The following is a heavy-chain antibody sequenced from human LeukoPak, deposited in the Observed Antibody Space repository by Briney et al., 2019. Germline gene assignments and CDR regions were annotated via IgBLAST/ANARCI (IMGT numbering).Heavy chain of an antibody. Sequence: ASVKVSCKASGYTFTSYGISWVRQAPGQGLEWMGWISAYNGNTNYAQKLQGRVTMTTDTSTSTAYMELRSLRSDDTAVYYCARDRVVVTAIQDFDYWGQGTLVTVSS. V-gene: IGHV1-18*01. J-gene: IGHJ4*02. CDR1: GYTFTSYG. CDR2: ISAYNGNT. D-gene: IGHD2-21*02. CDR3: ARDRVVVTAIQDFDY.